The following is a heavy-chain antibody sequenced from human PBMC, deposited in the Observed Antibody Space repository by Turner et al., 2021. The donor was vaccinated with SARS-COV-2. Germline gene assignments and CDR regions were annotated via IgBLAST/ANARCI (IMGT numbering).Heavy chain of an antibody. D-gene: IGHD4-17*01. CDR2: FDPEDAKT. J-gene: IGHJ6*02. CDR3: ATATVIYGDYENYYYYYGMDV. Sequence: QVQLVQSGAEVQKPGASVKVSCKVSGYTLTELSMHWVRQAPGKGLEWMGGFDPEDAKTIYAQKFQGRVTMTEDTSTDTAYMEVSSLRSEDTAVYYCATATVIYGDYENYYYYYGMDVWGQGTTVTVSS. V-gene: IGHV1-24*01. CDR1: GYTLTELS.